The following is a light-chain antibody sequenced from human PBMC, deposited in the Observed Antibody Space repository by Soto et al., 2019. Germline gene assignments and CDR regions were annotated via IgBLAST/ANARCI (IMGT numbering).Light chain of an antibody. Sequence: EKVMTQSPATLSLSPGERAALSCRASQSINSELAWYQQKPGQPPRLLIYGASTRATGVPARFTGSESGSEFTLSISGLHSEYFAVYYCQQGHNWPLTFVQETRLVI. V-gene: IGKV3-15*01. J-gene: IGKJ2*01. CDR1: QSINSE. CDR3: QQGHNWPLT. CDR2: GAS.